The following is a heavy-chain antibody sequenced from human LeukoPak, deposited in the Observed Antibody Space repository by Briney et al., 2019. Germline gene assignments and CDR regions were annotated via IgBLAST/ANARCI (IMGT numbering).Heavy chain of an antibody. D-gene: IGHD1-26*01. Sequence: SETLSLTCTVSGGSISSSSYYWGWIRQPPGKGLEWIGSIYYSGSTNYNPSLKSRVTISVDTSKNQFSLKLSSVTAADTAVYYCARGLIVGATAGGYWGQGTLVTVSS. CDR1: GGSISSSSYY. CDR3: ARGLIVGATAGGY. J-gene: IGHJ4*02. CDR2: IYYSGST. V-gene: IGHV4-39*07.